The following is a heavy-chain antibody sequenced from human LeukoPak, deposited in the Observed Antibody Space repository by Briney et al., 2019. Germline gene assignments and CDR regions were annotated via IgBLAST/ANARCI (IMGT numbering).Heavy chain of an antibody. J-gene: IGHJ1*01. CDR3: ASDSHIVVVTAIHRYFQH. D-gene: IGHD2-21*02. V-gene: IGHV1-2*06. Sequence: ASVKVSCKASGYTFTGYYMHWVRQAPGQGLEWVGRINPNSGGTNYAQKFQGRVTMTRDTSISTAYMELSRLRSDDTAVYYCASDSHIVVVTAIHRYFQHWGQGTLVTVSS. CDR1: GYTFTGYY. CDR2: INPNSGGT.